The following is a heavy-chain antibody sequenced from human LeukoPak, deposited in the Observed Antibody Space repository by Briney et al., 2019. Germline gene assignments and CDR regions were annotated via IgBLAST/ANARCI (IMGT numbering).Heavy chain of an antibody. CDR2: IIPIFGTA. V-gene: IGHV1-69*13. CDR3: ARGPYDYSSYYYYYGMDV. CDR1: GGTFSSYA. Sequence: ASVKVSCKASGGTFSSYAISWVRQAPGQGLEWMGGIIPIFGTANYAQKFQGRVTITADESTSTAYMELSSLRSEDTAVYYCARGPYDYSSYYYYYGMDVWGQGTTVTVSS. J-gene: IGHJ6*02. D-gene: IGHD4-11*01.